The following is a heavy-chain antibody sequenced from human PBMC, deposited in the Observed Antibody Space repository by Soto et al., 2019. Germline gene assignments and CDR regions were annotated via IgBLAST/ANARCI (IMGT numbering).Heavy chain of an antibody. CDR3: ARGLGSSFYQGYYYYMDV. CDR1: GGSFSGYD. Sequence: SETLSLTCAVYGGSFSGYDWSWIRQPPGKGLEWIGEINHSGSTNYNPSLKSRVTISVDTSKNQFSLKLSSVTAADTAVYYCARGLGSSFYQGYYYYMDVWGKGTTVTVSS. D-gene: IGHD3-10*01. V-gene: IGHV4-34*01. CDR2: INHSGST. J-gene: IGHJ6*03.